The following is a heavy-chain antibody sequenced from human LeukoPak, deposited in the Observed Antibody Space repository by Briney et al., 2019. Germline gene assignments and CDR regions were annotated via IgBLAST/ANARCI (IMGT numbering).Heavy chain of an antibody. J-gene: IGHJ6*03. V-gene: IGHV3-23*01. CDR2: IIGSGDST. Sequence: PGGSLKLSCAASEFRFSSYAMTWFRQAPGKGLDWFQGIIGSGDSTYYADSVKGRFTISRDNSKKTLYLQMNSLRAEDTAVYYCAKEPRYSSSNYYYYYMDVWGKGTTVTVSS. D-gene: IGHD6-6*01. CDR1: EFRFSSYA. CDR3: AKEPRYSSSNYYYYYMDV.